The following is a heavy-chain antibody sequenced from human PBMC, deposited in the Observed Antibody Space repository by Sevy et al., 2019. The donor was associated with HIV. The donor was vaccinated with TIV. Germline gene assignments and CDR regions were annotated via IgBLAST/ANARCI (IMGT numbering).Heavy chain of an antibody. J-gene: IGHJ4*02. CDR3: AKRAVTPKPFDN. D-gene: IGHD4-17*01. V-gene: IGHV3-23*01. CDR1: GFTFSSYA. Sequence: GGSLRLSCAASGFTFSSYAMSWVRQAPEKRLEWVSGISSDGSDTYYADSVKGRFTVSRDNSKSTLYLQMNSLRAEDTAIYYCAKRAVTPKPFDNWGQGTLVTVSS. CDR2: ISSDGSDT.